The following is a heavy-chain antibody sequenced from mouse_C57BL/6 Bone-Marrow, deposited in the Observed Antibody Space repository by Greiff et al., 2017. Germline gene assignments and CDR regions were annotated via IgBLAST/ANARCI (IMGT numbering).Heavy chain of an antibody. V-gene: IGHV14-4*01. CDR3: TNNYKTSDY. CDR2: IDPENGDT. D-gene: IGHD1-3*01. J-gene: IGHJ2*01. CDR1: GFNIKDDY. Sequence: VQLQQSGAELVRPGASVKLSCTASGFNIKDDYMHWVKQRPEQGLEWIGWIDPENGDTEYASKFKGKATITADTASNTASLQISSLTSEDAAVYYCTNNYKTSDYWGQGTTLTVSS.